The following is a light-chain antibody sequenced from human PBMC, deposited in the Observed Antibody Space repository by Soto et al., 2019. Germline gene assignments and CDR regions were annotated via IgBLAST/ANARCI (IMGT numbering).Light chain of an antibody. CDR3: QQYDSYRT. CDR2: GAS. V-gene: IGKV3-20*01. J-gene: IGKJ3*01. Sequence: EIVLAQSPGTLSLSPGERATLSCRASESVTGSYLAWYQQKPGQAPRLLIYGASSRATGIPDRFSGSGSETDFTLTIKRLEPEDFAVYYCQQYDSYRTFGPGTKVDIK. CDR1: ESVTGSY.